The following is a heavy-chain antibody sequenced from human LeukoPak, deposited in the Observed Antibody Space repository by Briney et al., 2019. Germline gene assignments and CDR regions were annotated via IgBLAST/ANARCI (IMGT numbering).Heavy chain of an antibody. CDR2: IYTSGST. J-gene: IGHJ6*03. CDR1: GGSISSYY. CDR3: AREDQQLVKFYYYYYMDV. D-gene: IGHD6-13*01. Sequence: SETLSLTCTVSGGSISSYYWSWIRQPAGEGLEWIGRIYTSGSTNYNPSLKSRVTISVDTSKNQFSLKLSSVTAADTAVYYCAREDQQLVKFYYYYYMDVWGKGTTVTVSS. V-gene: IGHV4-4*07.